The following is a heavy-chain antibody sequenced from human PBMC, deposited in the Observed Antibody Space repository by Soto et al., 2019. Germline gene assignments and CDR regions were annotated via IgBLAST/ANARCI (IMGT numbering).Heavy chain of an antibody. V-gene: IGHV3-53*01. CDR1: GLTVTSNY. CDR2: IYSKGFT. CDR3: ASERSTLSYYYHGMDV. Sequence: PGGSLRLSCAVSGLTVTSNYMSWVRQAPGKGLEWVSVIYSKGFTNYADSVKGRFTVSRDKSKNTLYLQLNSLRAEDTAVYYCASERSTLSYYYHGMDVWGQGTTVTVSS. J-gene: IGHJ6*02.